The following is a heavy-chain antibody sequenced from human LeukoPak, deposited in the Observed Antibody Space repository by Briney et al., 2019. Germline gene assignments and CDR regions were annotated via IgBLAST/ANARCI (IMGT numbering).Heavy chain of an antibody. D-gene: IGHD1-7*01. CDR2: ISYDGSNK. CDR1: GFTFSSYG. J-gene: IGHJ4*02. V-gene: IGHV3-30*18. CDR3: AKDVYNWNFYFDY. Sequence: GGSLGLSCAASGFTFSSYGMHWVRQAPGKGLEWVAVISYDGSNKYYADSVKGRFTISRDNSKKTLYLQMNSLRAEDTAIFYCAKDVYNWNFYFDYWGQGTLVTVSS.